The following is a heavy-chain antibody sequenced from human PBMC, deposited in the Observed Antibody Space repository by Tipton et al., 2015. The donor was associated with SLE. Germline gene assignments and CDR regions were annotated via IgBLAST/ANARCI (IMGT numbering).Heavy chain of an antibody. CDR1: GFTFSSYA. Sequence: SLRLSCAASGFTFSSYAMSWVRQAPGKGLEWVSAISGSGGSTYYADSVKGRFTTSRDNSKNTLYLQMNSLRAEDTAVYYCAGAVAGKGGFDYWGQAPLVTVSS. CDR3: AGAVAGKGGFDY. J-gene: IGHJ4*02. CDR2: ISGSGGST. V-gene: IGHV3-23*01. D-gene: IGHD6-19*01.